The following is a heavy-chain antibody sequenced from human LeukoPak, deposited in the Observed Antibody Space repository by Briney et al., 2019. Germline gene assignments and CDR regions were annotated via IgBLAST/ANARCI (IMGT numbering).Heavy chain of an antibody. V-gene: IGHV3-33*01. CDR1: GFTFSSYG. CDR3: VRENGDYSFDY. Sequence: GGSLRLSCAASGFTFSSYGMHWVRQAPGKGLEWVAVIWYDGSNKYYADSVKGRFTISRDNSKNTLYLQMNSLRAEDTAVYYCVRENGDYSFDYWGQGTLVTVSS. CDR2: IWYDGSNK. J-gene: IGHJ4*02. D-gene: IGHD4-17*01.